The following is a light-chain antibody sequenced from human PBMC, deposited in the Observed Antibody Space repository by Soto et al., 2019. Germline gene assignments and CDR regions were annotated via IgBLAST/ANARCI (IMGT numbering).Light chain of an antibody. J-gene: IGLJ2*01. CDR3: SSYASSSTVL. CDR1: SSDVGAYNY. CDR2: EVS. Sequence: QSALTQPASVSGSPGQSITISCTGTSSDVGAYNYVSWYQQHPGKVPKLLIYEVSNRPSGVSNRFSGSKSGNTASLTISGLQAEDEADYYCSSYASSSTVLFGGGTQLTVL. V-gene: IGLV2-14*01.